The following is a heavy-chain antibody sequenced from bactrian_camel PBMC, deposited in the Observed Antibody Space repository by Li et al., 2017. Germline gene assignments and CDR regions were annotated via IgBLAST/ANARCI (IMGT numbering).Heavy chain of an antibody. J-gene: IGHJ4*01. CDR3: AAGDYSCRYKRE. V-gene: IGHV3-1*01. D-gene: IGHD2*01. CDR1: GLTFGDWR. CDR2: IVSTGDST. Sequence: VQLVESGGGLMQPGGSLRLSCTASGLTFGDWRMAWFRLAPGKGLEWVSAIVSTGDSTYYADSVKGRFTISQDNAKNTVFLQMSSLKPEDTSVYYCAAGDYSCRYKRERGQGTQVTVS.